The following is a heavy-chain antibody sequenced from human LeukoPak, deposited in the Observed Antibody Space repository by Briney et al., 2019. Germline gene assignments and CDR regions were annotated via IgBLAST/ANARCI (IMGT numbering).Heavy chain of an antibody. CDR2: ISASGGST. CDR3: AKDWGLLWFGELSAFDY. D-gene: IGHD3-10*01. Sequence: GGSLRLSCAASGFTFSSYAMSWVRQAPGKGLEWVSAISASGGSTYYADSVKGQFTISRDNSKNTLYLQMNSLRAEDTAVYYCAKDWGLLWFGELSAFDYWGQGTLVTVSS. CDR1: GFTFSSYA. J-gene: IGHJ4*02. V-gene: IGHV3-23*01.